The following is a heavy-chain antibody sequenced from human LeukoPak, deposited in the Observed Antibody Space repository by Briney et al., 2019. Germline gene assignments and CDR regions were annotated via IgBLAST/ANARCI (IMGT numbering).Heavy chain of an antibody. CDR2: IIPIFGTA. Sequence: SVKVSCKASGGTFSSYAISWVRQAPGQGLEWMGRIIPIFGTANYAQKFQGRVTITTDESTSTAYMELSSLRSEDTAVYYCAREIMASYSGSYYFDYWGREPWSPSPQ. J-gene: IGHJ4*02. V-gene: IGHV1-69*05. CDR3: AREIMASYSGSYYFDY. CDR1: GGTFSSYA. D-gene: IGHD1-26*01.